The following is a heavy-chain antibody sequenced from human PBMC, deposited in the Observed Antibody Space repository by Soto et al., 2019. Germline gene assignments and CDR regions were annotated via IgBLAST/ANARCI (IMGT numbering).Heavy chain of an antibody. J-gene: IGHJ4*02. D-gene: IGHD6-6*01. Sequence: QVQLQESGPGLVKPSQTLSLTCTVSVGSISSGGYYWSWIRQPPGKGLEWIGYIYYSGSTYYNPSLKSRVTISVDTSKNQFSLKLSSVTAADTAVYYCARGNLARDIPDYWGQGTLVTVSS. V-gene: IGHV4-31*03. CDR2: IYYSGST. CDR3: ARGNLARDIPDY. CDR1: VGSISSGGYY.